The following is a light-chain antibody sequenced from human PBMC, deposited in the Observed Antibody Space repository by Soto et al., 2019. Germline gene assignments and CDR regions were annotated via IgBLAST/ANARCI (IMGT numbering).Light chain of an antibody. V-gene: IGKV3-15*01. CDR2: GAS. CDR3: QQYNNWPV. J-gene: IGKJ3*01. CDR1: QSVSSN. Sequence: EIVMTQSPATLSVSPGERATLSCRASQSVSSNLAWYQQKPGQAPRLLIYGASTRATGIPARFSGSGSGTEFTLTISGLQSEDFAVYYCQQYNNWPVFGPGTKVDIK.